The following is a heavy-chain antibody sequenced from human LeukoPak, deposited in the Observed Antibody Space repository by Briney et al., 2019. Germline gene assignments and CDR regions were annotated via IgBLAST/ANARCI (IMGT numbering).Heavy chain of an antibody. CDR3: VQGTRRGAITMVRGVIGKSYYFDS. V-gene: IGHV3-30*02. D-gene: IGHD3-10*01. Sequence: PGGSLRLSCAPSGFTFSNYGMHWVRQAPGKGLERVAFIPYDGTNKYHADSVKGRFTISRDNSKNTLYLQMNSLRAEDTAVYYCVQGTRRGAITMVRGVIGKSYYFDSWGQGTLVTVSS. CDR1: GFTFSNYG. CDR2: IPYDGTNK. J-gene: IGHJ4*02.